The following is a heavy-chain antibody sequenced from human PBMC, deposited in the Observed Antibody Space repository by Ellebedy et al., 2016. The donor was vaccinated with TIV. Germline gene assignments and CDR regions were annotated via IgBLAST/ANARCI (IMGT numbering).Heavy chain of an antibody. V-gene: IGHV3-7*03. J-gene: IGHJ6*02. D-gene: IGHD6-6*01. CDR1: GFTFRSYW. CDR2: IKQDGSEK. Sequence: PGGSLRLSCAASGFTFRSYWMSWVRQAPGKGLEWVANIKQDGSEKYCVDSVKGRLTISRDNAKNSLYLQMNSLRAEDTAVYYCTREVEYSSSTGGMDVWGQGTTVTVSS. CDR3: TREVEYSSSTGGMDV.